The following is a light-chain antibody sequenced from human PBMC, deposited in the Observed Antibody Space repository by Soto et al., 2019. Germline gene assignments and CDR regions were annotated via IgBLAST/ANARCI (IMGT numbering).Light chain of an antibody. CDR2: DAS. CDR3: QHFNGYPRT. V-gene: IGKV1-13*02. CDR1: QGISSA. Sequence: ALQLTQSPSSLSASIGDRVTITCRASQGISSALAWYQHKPGKAPNLLIYDASALESGVPSRFSGSGSGTEFTLTISSLQPEDCAAYYCQHFNGYPRTLGHWTRLEIK. J-gene: IGKJ5*01.